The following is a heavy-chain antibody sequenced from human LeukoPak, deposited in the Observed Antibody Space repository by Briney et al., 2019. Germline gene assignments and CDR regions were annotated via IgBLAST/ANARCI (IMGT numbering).Heavy chain of an antibody. CDR1: GYSFTSYW. J-gene: IGHJ4*02. Sequence: GESLKISCKGSGYSFTSYWIGWVRQMPGKGLEWMGIIYPGDSDTRYSPSLQGQVTISADKSISTAYLQWSSLKASDTAMYYCARSTDYYGSGSDDYFDYWGQGTLVTVSS. V-gene: IGHV5-51*01. CDR2: IYPGDSDT. CDR3: ARSTDYYGSGSDDYFDY. D-gene: IGHD3-10*01.